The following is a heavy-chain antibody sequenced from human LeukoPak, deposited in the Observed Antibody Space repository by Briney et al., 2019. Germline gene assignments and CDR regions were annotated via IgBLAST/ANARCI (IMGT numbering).Heavy chain of an antibody. CDR2: ISYDGNYK. Sequence: GRSLRLSCAASVFTFSYYAMHWVRHALGKGLGWVAVISYDGNYKYSADSMKGRFTVSRDNSRSMLYLQMNRLRPEDTAVYYCARDPLTDCSGGSCYSEGFDPWGQGTLVTVSS. J-gene: IGHJ5*02. V-gene: IGHV3-30-3*01. D-gene: IGHD2-15*01. CDR3: ARDPLTDCSGGSCYSEGFDP. CDR1: VFTFSYYA.